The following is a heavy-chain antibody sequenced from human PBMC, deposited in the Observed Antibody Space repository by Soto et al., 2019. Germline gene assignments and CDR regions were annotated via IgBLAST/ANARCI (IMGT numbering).Heavy chain of an antibody. D-gene: IGHD4-17*01. CDR1: GFTFSSYA. J-gene: IGHJ4*02. Sequence: GVSLRLSCAASGFTFSSYAMSWVRQAPGKGLEWVSAISGSGGSTYYADSVKGRFTISRDNSKNTLYLQMNSLRAEDTAVYYCAKDLFDYGDYGSDYWGQGTLVTVSS. CDR2: ISGSGGST. CDR3: AKDLFDYGDYGSDY. V-gene: IGHV3-23*01.